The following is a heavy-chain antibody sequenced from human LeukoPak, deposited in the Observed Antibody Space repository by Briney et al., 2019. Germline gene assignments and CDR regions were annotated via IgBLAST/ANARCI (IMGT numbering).Heavy chain of an antibody. CDR1: GFTFSSYA. V-gene: IGHV3-23*01. CDR3: AKARFGVVIFDY. D-gene: IGHD3-3*01. CDR2: ISGRGGST. J-gene: IGHJ4*02. Sequence: PGGSLRLSCAASGFTFSSYAMSCVRQAPGEGLEWVSAISGRGGSTYYADSVKGRFTVSRDNSKNTLYLQMNSLRAEDTAVYYCAKARFGVVIFDYWGQGTLVTVSS.